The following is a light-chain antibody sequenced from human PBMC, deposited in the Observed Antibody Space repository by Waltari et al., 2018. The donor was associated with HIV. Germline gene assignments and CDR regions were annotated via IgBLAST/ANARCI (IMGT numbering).Light chain of an antibody. CDR2: EVN. V-gene: IGLV2-8*01. Sequence: QSALTQPPSASGSPGQSVTISCTGTRNDVGNYAYPPWYQQHPGKAHKLLSYEVNQRPSGVPDRFSGSKSDNTASLTVSGLQAEDEADYYCSSYAGRNNRLVFGGGTKLTVL. CDR1: RNDVGNYAY. J-gene: IGLJ2*01. CDR3: SSYAGRNNRLV.